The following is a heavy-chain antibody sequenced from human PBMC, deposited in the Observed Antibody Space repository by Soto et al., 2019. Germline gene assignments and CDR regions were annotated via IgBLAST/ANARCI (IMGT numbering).Heavy chain of an antibody. CDR3: AKDRVAVAVGGFCDY. CDR2: IWYDGSNK. V-gene: IGHV3-30*02. Sequence: GGSLRLSCAASGFTFSSYGMHWVRQAPGKGLEWVAVIWYDGSNKYYADSVKGRFTISRDNSKNTLYLQMNSLRAEDTAVYYCAKDRVAVAVGGFCDYWGQGTLVTVSS. D-gene: IGHD6-19*01. CDR1: GFTFSSYG. J-gene: IGHJ4*02.